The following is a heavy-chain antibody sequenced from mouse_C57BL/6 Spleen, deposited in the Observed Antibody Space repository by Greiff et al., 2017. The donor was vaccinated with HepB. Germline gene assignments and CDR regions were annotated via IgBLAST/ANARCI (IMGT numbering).Heavy chain of an antibody. CDR1: GFSLTSYG. CDR3: ANQYGNYAMDY. Sequence: VKVVESGPGLVQPSQSLSITCTVSGFSLTSYGVHWVRQSPGKGLEWLGVIWRGGSTDYNAAFMSRLSITKDNSKSQVFFKMNSLQADDTAIYYCANQYGNYAMDYWGQGTSVTVSS. CDR2: IWRGGST. J-gene: IGHJ4*01. V-gene: IGHV2-5*01. D-gene: IGHD2-1*01.